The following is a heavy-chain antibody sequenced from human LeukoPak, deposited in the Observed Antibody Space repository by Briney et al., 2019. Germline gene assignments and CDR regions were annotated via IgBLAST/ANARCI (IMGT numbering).Heavy chain of an antibody. J-gene: IGHJ6*03. D-gene: IGHD2-15*01. CDR2: IYTSGST. CDR1: GGSISSGSYY. Sequence: PSETLSLTCTVSGGSISSGSYYWSWIRQPAGKGLEWIGRIYTSGSTNYNPSLKSRVTISVDTSKNQFSLKLSSVTAADTAVYYCARGRRYCSGGSCNYYYYYMDVWGKGTTVTISS. V-gene: IGHV4-61*02. CDR3: ARGRRYCSGGSCNYYYYYMDV.